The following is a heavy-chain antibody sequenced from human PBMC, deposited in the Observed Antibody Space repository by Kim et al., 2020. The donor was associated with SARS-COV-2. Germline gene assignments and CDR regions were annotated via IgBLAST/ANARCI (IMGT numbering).Heavy chain of an antibody. D-gene: IGHD3-22*01. CDR1: GGTFSSYA. Sequence: SVKVSCKASGGTFSSYAISWVRQAPGQGLEWMGGIIPIFGTANYAQKFQGRVTITADESTSTAYMDLSSLRSEDTAVYYCARTQYYYDSSGSPAINWFDTWGQGTLVTVSS. J-gene: IGHJ5*02. CDR3: ARTQYYYDSSGSPAINWFDT. V-gene: IGHV1-69*13. CDR2: IIPIFGTA.